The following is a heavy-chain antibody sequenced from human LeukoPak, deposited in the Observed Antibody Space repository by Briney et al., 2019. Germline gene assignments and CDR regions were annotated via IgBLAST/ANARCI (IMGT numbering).Heavy chain of an antibody. V-gene: IGHV3-30*04. J-gene: IGHJ4*02. CDR2: ISYDGSNK. Sequence: PGGSLRLSCAASGFTFSSYAMHWVRQAPGKGLEGVAVISYDGSNKYYADSVKGRFTISRDNSKNTLYLQMNSLRAEDTAVYYCARAYLRLGELSALDYWGQGTLVTVSS. CDR3: ARAYLRLGELSALDY. D-gene: IGHD3-16*02. CDR1: GFTFSSYA.